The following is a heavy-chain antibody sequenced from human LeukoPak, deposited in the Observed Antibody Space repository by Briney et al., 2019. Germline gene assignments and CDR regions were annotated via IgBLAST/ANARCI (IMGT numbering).Heavy chain of an antibody. CDR1: VYTFTSYG. CDR3: ARVRSYGSGSYSYYFDY. V-gene: IGHV1-18*01. Sequence: ASVKVSCKASVYTFTSYGISWVRQAPGQGLEWMGWISAYNGNTNYAQKLQGRVTMTTDTSTSTASMELRSLRSEDTAVYYCARVRSYGSGSYSYYFDYWGQGTLVTVST. D-gene: IGHD3-10*01. J-gene: IGHJ4*02. CDR2: ISAYNGNT.